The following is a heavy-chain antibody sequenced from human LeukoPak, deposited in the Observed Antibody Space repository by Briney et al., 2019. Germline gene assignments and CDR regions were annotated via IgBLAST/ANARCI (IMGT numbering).Heavy chain of an antibody. CDR1: GFTFSSYE. V-gene: IGHV3-48*03. CDR2: ISSSGDTM. Sequence: PGGSLRLSCAASGFTFSSYEMNWVRQAPGKGLEWVSYISSSGDTMYYADSVRGRFTISRDNAKNSLYLQVNSLRAEDTAVYYCARALVVYYYMDVWGQGTTVTVSS. D-gene: IGHD2-15*01. CDR3: ARALVVYYYMDV. J-gene: IGHJ6*02.